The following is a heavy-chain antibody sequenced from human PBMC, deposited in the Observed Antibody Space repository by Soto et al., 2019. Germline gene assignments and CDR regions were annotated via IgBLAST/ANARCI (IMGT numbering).Heavy chain of an antibody. CDR3: ARSPNRPWYFHL. J-gene: IGHJ2*01. CDR2: ISAYNGNT. CDR1: GYTFTSYG. V-gene: IGHV1-18*01. Sequence: QVQLVQSGAEVKKPGASVKVSCKASGYTFTSYGISWVRQAPGQALEWMGWISAYNGNTNYAQKLQGRVTMATDTSTSTAYTEVRRLTSDDTAVYYCARSPNRPWYFHLWGRGTLVTVSS.